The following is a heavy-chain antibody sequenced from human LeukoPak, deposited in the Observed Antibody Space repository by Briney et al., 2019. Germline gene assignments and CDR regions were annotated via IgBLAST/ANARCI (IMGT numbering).Heavy chain of an antibody. CDR2: INPEGTST. J-gene: IGHJ4*02. CDR3: ATVTSGH. D-gene: IGHD4-17*01. Sequence: GGSLRLSCAASGIIISSNYMQWVRQAPGKGLVWVSRINPEGTSTTYADSVKGRFTISRDNAKNTVYLQMNSLRAEDTAVYYCATVTSGHWCQGILVTVSS. CDR1: GIIISSNY. V-gene: IGHV3-74*01.